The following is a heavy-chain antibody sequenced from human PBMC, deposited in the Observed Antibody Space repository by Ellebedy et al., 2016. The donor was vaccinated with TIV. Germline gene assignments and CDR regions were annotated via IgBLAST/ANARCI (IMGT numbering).Heavy chain of an antibody. CDR1: GFTFSSYG. J-gene: IGHJ6*03. D-gene: IGHD6-6*01. Sequence: GGSLRLXXAASGFTFSSYGMHWVRQAPGKGLEWVAVISYDGSNKYYADSVKGRFTISRDNTKNTLYLQMNSLRAEDTAVYYCSKMGIAGSSFEDYYYYMDVWGKGTTVTVSS. CDR2: ISYDGSNK. V-gene: IGHV3-30*18. CDR3: SKMGIAGSSFEDYYYYMDV.